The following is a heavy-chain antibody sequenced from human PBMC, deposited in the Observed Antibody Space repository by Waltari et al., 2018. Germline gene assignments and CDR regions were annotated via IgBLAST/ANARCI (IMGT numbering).Heavy chain of an antibody. V-gene: IGHV4-34*01. Sequence: QVQLQQWGAGLLKPSETLSLTCAVYGGSFSGYYWSWIRQPPGKGLEWIGEINQRGSTNYNPSIKRRVTRSVDTSRNQYARKVSSGTDADTAVYYCARGHYYYYGMDVWGQGTTVTVSS. CDR3: ARGHYYYYGMDV. CDR2: INQRGST. CDR1: GGSFSGYY. J-gene: IGHJ6*02.